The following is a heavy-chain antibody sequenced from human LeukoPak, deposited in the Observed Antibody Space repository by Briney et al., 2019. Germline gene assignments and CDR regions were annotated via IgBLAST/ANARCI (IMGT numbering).Heavy chain of an antibody. D-gene: IGHD3-9*01. V-gene: IGHV3-7*01. CDR2: IKQDGSEK. Sequence: GGSLRLSWAASGFTFSSYWMSWVRQAPGKGLEWVANIKQDGSEKYYVDSVKGRFTISSDNAKNSLYLQMNSLRAEDTAVYYCAREVGYYDILTGYYKSRFDPWGQGTLVTVSS. CDR3: AREVGYYDILTGYYKSRFDP. CDR1: GFTFSSYW. J-gene: IGHJ5*02.